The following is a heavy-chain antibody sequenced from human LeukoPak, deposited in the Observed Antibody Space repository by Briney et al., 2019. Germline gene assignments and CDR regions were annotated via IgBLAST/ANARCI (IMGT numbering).Heavy chain of an antibody. V-gene: IGHV3-20*04. CDR1: GFTFDDYG. J-gene: IGHJ4*02. CDR2: INWNGISI. CDR3: ARDYYDSSLDY. Sequence: GGSLRLSCAASGFTFDDYGMSWVRQAPGKGLEWVSNINWNGISIHYADSVQGRFTISRDNSKNTLYLQMNSLRAEDTAVYYCARDYYDSSLDYWGQGTLVTVSS. D-gene: IGHD3-22*01.